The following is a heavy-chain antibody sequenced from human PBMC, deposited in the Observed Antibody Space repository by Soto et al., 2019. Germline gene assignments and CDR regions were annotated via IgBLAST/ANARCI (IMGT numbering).Heavy chain of an antibody. CDR1: GYSFTGYY. J-gene: IGHJ4*02. CDR2: INPNSGGT. CDR3: ARGPNPYYCYY. Sequence: ASVKVSCKASGYSFTGYYMHWARQAPGQGHVWMGWINPNSGGTNYAEKCQGWVTITRDTPASTAYMELSSLRSEDTAVYYCARGPNPYYCYYWGQGTLVTAPQ. V-gene: IGHV1-2*04.